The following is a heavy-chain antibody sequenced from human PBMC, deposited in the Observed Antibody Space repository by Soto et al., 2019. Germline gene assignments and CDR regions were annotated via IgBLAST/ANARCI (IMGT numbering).Heavy chain of an antibody. Sequence: QVQLQPSGPGLVQPSQPLSLACAISGDSVSSNIAAWNRLRQSPSKGLEWLGRTCYRSKWPTDYAPSMKSRISINPDTSKHLFSLQLNSVTPEAAGVYYFAVGNKYGFGSSCYYGMDVWCQGTTVTVSS. CDR1: GDSVSSNIAA. J-gene: IGHJ6*02. CDR2: TCYRSKWPT. CDR3: AVGNKYGFGSSCYYGMDV. V-gene: IGHV6-1*01. D-gene: IGHD2-15*01.